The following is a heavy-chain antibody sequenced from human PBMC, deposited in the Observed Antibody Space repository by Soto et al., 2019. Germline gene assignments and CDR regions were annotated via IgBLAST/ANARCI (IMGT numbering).Heavy chain of an antibody. D-gene: IGHD2-15*01. CDR2: ISYDGSNK. CDR3: AKDGGYCSGGSCYGYYYYMDV. CDR1: GFTFSSYG. V-gene: IGHV3-30*18. J-gene: IGHJ6*03. Sequence: QVQLVESGGGVVQPGRSLRLSCAASGFTFSSYGMHWVRQAPGKGLEWVAVISYDGSNKYYADSVKGRFTISRDNSKNTLYLQMNSLRAEDTAVYYCAKDGGYCSGGSCYGYYYYMDVWGQGTTVTVSS.